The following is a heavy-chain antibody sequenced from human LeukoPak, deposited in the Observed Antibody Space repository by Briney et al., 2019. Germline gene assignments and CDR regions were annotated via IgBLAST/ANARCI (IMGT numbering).Heavy chain of an antibody. CDR2: VHHSGST. CDR3: ARRSTVAGRGRFDP. CDR1: GGSIRSTSYY. D-gene: IGHD6-19*01. V-gene: IGHV4-39*01. Sequence: SETLSLTCTVSGGSIRSTSYYWGWIRQPPGKGLEWLGSVHHSGSTYDNPSLKSRVTISVDTSKNQFSLKLISVTAADTAVYYCARRSTVAGRGRFDPWGEGTLVTVSS. J-gene: IGHJ5*02.